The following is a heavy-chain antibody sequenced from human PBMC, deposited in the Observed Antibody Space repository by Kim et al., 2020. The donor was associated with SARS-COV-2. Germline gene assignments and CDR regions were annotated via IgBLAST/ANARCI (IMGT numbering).Heavy chain of an antibody. Sequence: GESLKISCKGSGYSFTSYWIGWVRQMPGKGLEWMGIIYPGDSDTRCSPSFQGQVTISADKSISTAYLQWSSLKASDTAMYYCARRRDIVVVPAAIALARDDAFDIWGQGTMVTVSS. V-gene: IGHV5-51*01. CDR1: GYSFTSYW. CDR2: IYPGDSDT. CDR3: ARRRDIVVVPAAIALARDDAFDI. J-gene: IGHJ3*02. D-gene: IGHD2-2*01.